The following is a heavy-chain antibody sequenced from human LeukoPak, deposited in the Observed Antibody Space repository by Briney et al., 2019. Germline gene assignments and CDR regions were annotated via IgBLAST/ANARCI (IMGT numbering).Heavy chain of an antibody. V-gene: IGHV4-4*07. J-gene: IGHJ4*02. CDR2: IYTSGT. CDR3: ARGDSLTGYFGY. Sequence: SETLSLTCTVSGGYISNYYWSWVRQPAGKGLEWIGRIYTSGTNYNPSLKSRVTMSVDTSKDQFSLKLSSVTAADTAVYYCARGDSLTGYFGYWGQGTLVTVSS. D-gene: IGHD3-9*01. CDR1: GGYISNYY.